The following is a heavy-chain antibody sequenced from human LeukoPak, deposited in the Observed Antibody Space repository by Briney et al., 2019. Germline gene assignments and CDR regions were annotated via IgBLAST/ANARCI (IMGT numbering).Heavy chain of an antibody. CDR1: GGSISSGGYY. D-gene: IGHD4-17*01. Sequence: SQTLSLTCTVSGGSISSGGYYWSWIRQHPGKGLEWIGYIYYSGSTYYNPSLKSRVTISVDTSKNQFSLKLSSVTAADTAVYYCARGADYGGNAVDYWGQGTLVTVSS. V-gene: IGHV4-31*03. CDR3: ARGADYGGNAVDY. CDR2: IYYSGST. J-gene: IGHJ4*02.